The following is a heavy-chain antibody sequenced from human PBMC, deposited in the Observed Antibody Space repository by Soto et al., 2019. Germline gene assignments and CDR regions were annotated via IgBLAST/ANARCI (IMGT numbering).Heavy chain of an antibody. Sequence: PVGSLRLSCSASGFTFRIYAMHWVRQAPGKGLEVVSTIVSDGSKTYYADSLKGRFTISRDNSKNTLYLQMSSLRPEDTAVYYCVKKRGDTSTGFKGDAFDIWGQGTMVTVSS. V-gene: IGHV3-64D*06. D-gene: IGHD2-21*02. CDR2: IVSDGSKT. CDR3: VKKRGDTSTGFKGDAFDI. J-gene: IGHJ3*02. CDR1: GFTFRIYA.